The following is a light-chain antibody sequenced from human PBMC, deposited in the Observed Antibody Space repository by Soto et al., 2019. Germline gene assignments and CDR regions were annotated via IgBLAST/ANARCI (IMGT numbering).Light chain of an antibody. Sequence: QSVLTQPAYVSGSPGQSITISCTGTSSDVGRYNFVSWYQQHPGKAPKVLINEVSKRPSGVSNRFSGSKSGNTASLTISGLQAEDEADYYCCSDAGSGIYVFGTGTKVTVL. CDR3: CSDAGSGIYV. J-gene: IGLJ1*01. CDR1: SSDVGRYNF. CDR2: EVS. V-gene: IGLV2-23*02.